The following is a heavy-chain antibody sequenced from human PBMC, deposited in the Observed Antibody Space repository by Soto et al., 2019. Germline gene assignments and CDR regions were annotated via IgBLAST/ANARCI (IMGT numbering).Heavy chain of an antibody. J-gene: IGHJ5*02. V-gene: IGHV3-21*01. CDR1: GFTFNTYD. CDR2: ITTSSAYI. CDR3: GRSGTGRLVRHSWVDT. D-gene: IGHD3-16*01. Sequence: EVQLVESGGGLVKPGGSLRLSCAASGFTFNTYDMNWVRQAPGKGLECVSSITTSSAYIYYADSLKGRMPISRDNGKNLLFLRVYRWRAEGTSVYYCGRSGTGRLVRHSWVDTWGQGTLFTVSS.